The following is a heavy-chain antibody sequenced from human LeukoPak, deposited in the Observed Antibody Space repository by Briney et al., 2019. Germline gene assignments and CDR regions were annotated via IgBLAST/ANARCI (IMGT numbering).Heavy chain of an antibody. CDR3: ARDSGSEWGGTDAFDI. V-gene: IGHV1-18*01. CDR1: GYPFTSYG. Sequence: ASVKVSCKASGYPFTSYGISWVRQAPGQGLEWMGWISADNGNTKYAQKVQGRVTMTTETSTSTVYMELRSLRADDTAVYYCARDSGSEWGGTDAFDIWGQGTMVTVSS. J-gene: IGHJ3*02. D-gene: IGHD2-15*01. CDR2: ISADNGNT.